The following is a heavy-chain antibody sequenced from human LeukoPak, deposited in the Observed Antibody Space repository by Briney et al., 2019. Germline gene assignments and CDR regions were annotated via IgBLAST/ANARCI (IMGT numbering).Heavy chain of an antibody. CDR2: ISTSAGTI. CDR1: GFTFSDYY. V-gene: IGHV3-11*01. J-gene: IGHJ6*02. CDR3: AREDYGGNVYYYYYGMDV. Sequence: GESLRLSCAASGFTFSDYYMTWIRQAPGKGLEWISYISTSAGTIYYADSVKGRFTISRDNAKNSLYLQMNSLRAEDTAVYYCAREDYGGNVYYYYYGMDVWGQGTTVTVSS. D-gene: IGHD4-23*01.